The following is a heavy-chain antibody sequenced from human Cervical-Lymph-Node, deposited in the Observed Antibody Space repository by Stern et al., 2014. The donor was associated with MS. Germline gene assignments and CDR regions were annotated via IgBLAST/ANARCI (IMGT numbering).Heavy chain of an antibody. D-gene: IGHD2-15*01. CDR3: AREWSSFDY. V-gene: IGHV4-59*01. CDR1: GGSISPYY. J-gene: IGHJ4*02. CDR2: IHDAGST. Sequence: VHLVESGPGLVRPSETLSLTCSISGGSISPYYWSWIRQPPGKGLEWSGYIHDAGSTSYTPSLESRVTISVDTSKSQLSLRLSSVTNADTAVYYCAREWSSFDYWGQGTLVTVSS.